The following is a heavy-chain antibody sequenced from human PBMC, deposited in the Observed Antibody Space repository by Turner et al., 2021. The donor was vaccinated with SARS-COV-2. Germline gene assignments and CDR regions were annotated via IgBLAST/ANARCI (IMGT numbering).Heavy chain of an antibody. CDR2: ISSSSSYI. CDR3: ARARWHYYDSSGYYPDAFNI. D-gene: IGHD3-22*01. CDR1: GFTLSNYS. Sequence: EVQLVESGGGLVKPGGSLRLSCAASGFTLSNYSMNWVRQAPGKGLEWVSSISSSSSYIYYADSVKGRFTISRDNAKNSLYLQMNSLRAEDTAVYYCARARWHYYDSSGYYPDAFNIWGQGTMVTVSS. V-gene: IGHV3-21*01. J-gene: IGHJ3*02.